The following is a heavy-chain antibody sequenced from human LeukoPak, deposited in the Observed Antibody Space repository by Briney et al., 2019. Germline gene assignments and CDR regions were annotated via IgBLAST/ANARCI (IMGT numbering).Heavy chain of an antibody. CDR1: GFTFSSYG. Sequence: PGGSLRLSCAASGFTFSSYGMHWVRQAPGKGLEWVAVISYDGSNKYYADSVKGRFTISRDNSKNTLYLQMNSLRAEDTAVYYCAKPKNYGSGSYHDALDIWGQGTMVTVSS. V-gene: IGHV3-30*18. CDR3: AKPKNYGSGSYHDALDI. D-gene: IGHD3-10*01. CDR2: ISYDGSNK. J-gene: IGHJ3*02.